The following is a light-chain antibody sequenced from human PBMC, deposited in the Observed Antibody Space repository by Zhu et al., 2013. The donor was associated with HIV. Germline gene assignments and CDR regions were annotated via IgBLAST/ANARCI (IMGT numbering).Light chain of an antibody. CDR2: WAS. CDR3: QQYYSTPYT. CDR1: QSVLYSSNNKNY. J-gene: IGKJ2*01. V-gene: IGKV4-1*01. Sequence: DIVMTQSPDSLAVSLGERATINCKSSQSVLYSSNNKNYLAWYQQNPGQPPKLLIYWASTRESGVPDRFSGSGSGTDFTLTISSLQAEDVAVYYCQQYYSTPYTFGQGTKLDDQT.